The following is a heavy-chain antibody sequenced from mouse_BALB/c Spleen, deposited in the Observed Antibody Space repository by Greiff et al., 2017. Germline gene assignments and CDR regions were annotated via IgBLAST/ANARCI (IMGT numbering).Heavy chain of an antibody. CDR1: GFTFSSYA. CDR2: ISSGGST. D-gene: IGHD2-3*01. J-gene: IGHJ4*01. CDR3: ARLGDGYYEAMDY. V-gene: IGHV5-6-5*01. Sequence: DVHLVESGGGLVKPGGSLKLSCAASGFTFSSYAMSWVRQTPEKRLEWVASISSGGSTYYPDSVKGRFTISRDNARNILYLQMSSLRSEDTAMYYCARLGDGYYEAMDYWGQGTSVTVSS.